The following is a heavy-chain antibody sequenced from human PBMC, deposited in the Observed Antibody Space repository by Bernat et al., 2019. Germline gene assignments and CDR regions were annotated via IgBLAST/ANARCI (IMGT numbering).Heavy chain of an antibody. D-gene: IGHD6-13*01. CDR3: ARDKTGYSSSWYGTGWYFDL. J-gene: IGHJ2*01. Sequence: QVQLVQSGAEVKKPGSSVKVSCKASGGTFSSYAISWVRQAPGQGLEWMGGIIPIFGTANYAQKFQGRVTITADKSTSTADMELSSLRSEDTAVYYCARDKTGYSSSWYGTGWYFDLWGRGTLVTVSS. V-gene: IGHV1-69*06. CDR2: IIPIFGTA. CDR1: GGTFSSYA.